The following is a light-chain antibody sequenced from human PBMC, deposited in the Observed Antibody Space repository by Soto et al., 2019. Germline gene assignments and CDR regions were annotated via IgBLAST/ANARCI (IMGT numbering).Light chain of an antibody. CDR2: SDN. CDR3: ATWDDSLNGWV. J-gene: IGLJ3*02. V-gene: IGLV1-44*01. CDR1: SSNIGSNP. Sequence: QSVLTQPPSASGTPGQRVNISCSGSSSNIGSNPVNWYQQLPGTAPKLLIYSDNQRPSGVPDRFSGSKSGTSASLAISGLQSEDEAYYYCATWDDSLNGWVFGGGTKLTVL.